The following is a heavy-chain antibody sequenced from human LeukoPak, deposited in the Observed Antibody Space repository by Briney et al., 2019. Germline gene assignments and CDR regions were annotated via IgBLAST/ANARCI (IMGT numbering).Heavy chain of an antibody. CDR2: IKHDGTET. J-gene: IGHJ4*02. Sequence: GGSLRLSCAASGFTFSSYAMHWVRQAPGKGLEWVASIKHDGTETYFVDSVKGRFTISRDTAKNSLYLQMNSLRVEDTAVYFCARDSRGFSYGPNTDYWGQGTLVTVSS. CDR1: GFTFSSYA. CDR3: ARDSRGFSYGPNTDY. V-gene: IGHV3-7*01. D-gene: IGHD5-18*01.